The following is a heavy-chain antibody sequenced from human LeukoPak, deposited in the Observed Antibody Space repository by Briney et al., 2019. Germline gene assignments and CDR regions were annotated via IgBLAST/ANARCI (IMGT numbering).Heavy chain of an antibody. CDR1: GGSISSYY. V-gene: IGHV4-59*01. J-gene: IGHJ3*02. D-gene: IGHD3-10*01. Sequence: SETLSLTCTVSGGSISSYYWSWIRQPPGKGLEWIGYIYYSGSTNYNPSLKSQVTISVDTSKNQFSLKLSSVTAADTAVYYCARDPGITMVRGVIPSRGDAFDIWGQGTMVTVSS. CDR2: IYYSGST. CDR3: ARDPGITMVRGVIPSRGDAFDI.